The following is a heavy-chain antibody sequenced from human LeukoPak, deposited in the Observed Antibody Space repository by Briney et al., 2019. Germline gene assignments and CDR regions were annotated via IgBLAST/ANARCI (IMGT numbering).Heavy chain of an antibody. J-gene: IGHJ1*01. CDR2: IRGSGGST. CDR3: AKQPLSQYSSGWYPEYFQH. V-gene: IGHV3-23*01. D-gene: IGHD6-19*01. Sequence: GGSLRLSCAASGFTFSSYAMSWVRQAPGKGLEWVSAIRGSGGSTYNADSVKGRFIISRDNSKNTLYLQMNCLRAEDTAVYYCAKQPLSQYSSGWYPEYFQHWGQGTLVTVSS. CDR1: GFTFSSYA.